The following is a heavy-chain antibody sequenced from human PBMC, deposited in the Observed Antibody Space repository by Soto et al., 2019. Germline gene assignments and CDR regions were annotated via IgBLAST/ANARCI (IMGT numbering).Heavy chain of an antibody. CDR3: ARGSPIVYWFDP. CDR1: GGSFSGYC. Sequence: SETLSLTCAVYGGSFSGYCWSWIRQPPGKGLEWIGEINHSGSTNYNPSLKSRVTISVDTSKNQFSLKLSSVTAADTAVYYCARGSPIVYWFDPWGQGTLITVSS. J-gene: IGHJ5*02. V-gene: IGHV4-34*01. CDR2: INHSGST. D-gene: IGHD2-21*01.